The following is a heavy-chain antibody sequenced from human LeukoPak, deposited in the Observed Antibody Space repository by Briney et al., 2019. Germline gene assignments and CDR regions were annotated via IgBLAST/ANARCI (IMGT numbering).Heavy chain of an antibody. CDR1: GYTFTSYY. V-gene: IGHV1-46*01. D-gene: IGHD6-19*01. CDR2: INPSGGST. Sequence: ASVKVSCKASGYTFTSYYMHWVRQAPGQGLEWMGIINPSGGSTSYAQEFQGRVTMTRDTSTSTVYMELSSLRSEDTAVYYCARDPGYSSGWYENWFDPWGQGTLVTVSS. J-gene: IGHJ5*02. CDR3: ARDPGYSSGWYENWFDP.